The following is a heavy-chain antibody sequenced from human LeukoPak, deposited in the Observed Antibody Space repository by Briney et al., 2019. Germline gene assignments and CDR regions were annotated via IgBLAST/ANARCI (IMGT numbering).Heavy chain of an antibody. D-gene: IGHD3-3*01. CDR2: MNPNSGNT. CDR3: ARVWGLERITIFGVVIHHYGMGV. CDR1: GYTFTSYD. V-gene: IGHV1-8*01. Sequence: ASVKVSCKASGYTFTSYDINWVRQATGQGLEWMGWMNPNSGNTGYAQKFQGRVTMTRNTSISTAYMELSSLRSEDTAVYYCARVWGLERITIFGVVIHHYGMGVWGQGTTVTVSS. J-gene: IGHJ6*02.